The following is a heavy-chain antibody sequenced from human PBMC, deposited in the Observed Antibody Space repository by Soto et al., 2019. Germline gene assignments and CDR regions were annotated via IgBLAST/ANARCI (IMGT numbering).Heavy chain of an antibody. V-gene: IGHV3-21*01. CDR3: ARCGGRDGYKRYFDY. CDR1: GFTFSSYS. Sequence: EVQLVESGGGLVKPGGSLRLSCAASGFTFSSYSMNWVRQAPGKGLEWVSSISSSSSYIYYADSVKGRFTISRDNAKNARNLKMNSLRAGDAAVYYCARCGGRDGYKRYFDYWGQGTLVTVSS. CDR2: ISSSSSYI. D-gene: IGHD2-15*01. J-gene: IGHJ4*02.